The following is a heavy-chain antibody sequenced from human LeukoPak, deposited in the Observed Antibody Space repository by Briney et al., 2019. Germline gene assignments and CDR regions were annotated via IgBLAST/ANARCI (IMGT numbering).Heavy chain of an antibody. CDR1: GYTITANY. D-gene: IGHD6-13*01. CDR3: ARGSGTSWYDY. J-gene: IGHJ4*02. CDR2: MNTNTGDT. Sequence: GASVKVSCKASGYTITANYMHWVRQAPGQGLEWMGWMNTNTGDTKNAQKFQGCVTMTRDTSINTAYMELSRLTFDDTAVYYCARGSGTSWYDYWGQGTLVTVSS. V-gene: IGHV1-2*04.